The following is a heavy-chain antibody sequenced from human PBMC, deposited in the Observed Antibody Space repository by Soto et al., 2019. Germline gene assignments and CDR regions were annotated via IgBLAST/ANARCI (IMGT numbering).Heavy chain of an antibody. CDR2: ISYDGSNK. CDR1: GFTFSSYG. CDR3: AKDFDGLESFYYYYGMDV. Sequence: QVQLVESGGGVVQPGRSLRLSCAASGFTFSSYGMHWVRQAPGKGLEWVAVISYDGSNKYYADSVKGRFTISRDNSKNTLYLQMNSLRAEDTAVYYCAKDFDGLESFYYYYGMDVWGQGTTVTVSS. V-gene: IGHV3-30*18. D-gene: IGHD3-9*01. J-gene: IGHJ6*02.